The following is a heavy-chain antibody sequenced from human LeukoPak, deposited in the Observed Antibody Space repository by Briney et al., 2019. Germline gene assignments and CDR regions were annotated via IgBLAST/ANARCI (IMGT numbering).Heavy chain of an antibody. CDR2: MNPNSGNT. CDR3: ARMLSSGWYKIFDY. J-gene: IGHJ4*02. CDR1: GYTFTSYD. D-gene: IGHD6-19*01. V-gene: IGHV1-8*01. Sequence: ASVKVSCKASGYTFTSYDINWVRQATGQGLEWMGWMNPNSGNTGYAQKFQGRVTMTRNTSISTAYMELSSLRSEDTAVYYCARMLSSGWYKIFDYWGQGTLVTVSS.